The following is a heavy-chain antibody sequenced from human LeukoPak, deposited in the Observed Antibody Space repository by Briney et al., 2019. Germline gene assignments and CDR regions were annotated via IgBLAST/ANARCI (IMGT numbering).Heavy chain of an antibody. CDR2: INPITGTT. V-gene: IGHV1-46*01. CDR1: GYTFTNYF. J-gene: IGHJ4*02. Sequence: ASVKVSCKASGYTFTNYFMHWVRQAPGQGLEWMGIINPITGTTTYAQKFQGRVTMTRDTSTGTVYMELSSLRSEDTAAYYCAKGSYYDSSGSFYFDYWGQGTLVTVSS. CDR3: AKGSYYDSSGSFYFDY. D-gene: IGHD3-22*01.